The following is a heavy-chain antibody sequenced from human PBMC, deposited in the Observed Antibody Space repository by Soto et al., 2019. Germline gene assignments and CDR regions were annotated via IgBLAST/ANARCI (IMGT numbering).Heavy chain of an antibody. CDR1: GDSVSSNSAA. CDR2: TYYRSKWYN. J-gene: IGHJ5*02. D-gene: IGHD3-22*01. Sequence: SQTLSLTCAISGDSVSSNSAAWNWIRQSPSRGLEWLGRTYYRSKWYNDYAVSVKSRITINPDTSKNQFSLQLNSVTPEDTAVYYCARDAYLHPDANYYDRSGKDEYNWFDPWGQGTLVTVSS. V-gene: IGHV6-1*01. CDR3: ARDAYLHPDANYYDRSGKDEYNWFDP.